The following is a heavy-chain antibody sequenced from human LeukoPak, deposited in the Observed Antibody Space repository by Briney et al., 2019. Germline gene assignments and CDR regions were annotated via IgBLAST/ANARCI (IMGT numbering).Heavy chain of an antibody. J-gene: IGHJ4*02. Sequence: GESLKISCKSSGYSFNNYWIGWVRQMPGRGLEWMGVIYPGDSDTRYSPSFQGQVTISADKSISTAYLQWSSLMASDTAIYYCASTKAAAGPYYFDYWGQGTLVTVSS. CDR2: IYPGDSDT. D-gene: IGHD6-13*01. V-gene: IGHV5-51*01. CDR1: GYSFNNYW. CDR3: ASTKAAAGPYYFDY.